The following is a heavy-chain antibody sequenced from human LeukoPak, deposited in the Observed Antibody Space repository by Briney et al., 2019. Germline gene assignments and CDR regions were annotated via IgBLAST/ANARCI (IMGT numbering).Heavy chain of an antibody. V-gene: IGHV4-31*03. CDR3: ASYCSSTKCPFDF. Sequence: KPSETLSLTCTVSGGSISSGIYFWSWIRQHPGKGLEWMGYIHHSGHTYYNPSLRSRLTISMDTSKNQFSLSLSAVTDADTAMYYCASYCSSTKCPFDFWGQGTLVTVSS. D-gene: IGHD2-2*01. CDR2: IHHSGHT. CDR1: GGSISSGIYF. J-gene: IGHJ4*02.